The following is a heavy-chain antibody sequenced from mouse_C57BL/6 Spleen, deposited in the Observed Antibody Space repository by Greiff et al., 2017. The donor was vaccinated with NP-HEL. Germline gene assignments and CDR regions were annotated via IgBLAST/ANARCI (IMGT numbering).Heavy chain of an antibody. CDR2: IYPGDGDT. D-gene: IGHD2-4*01. J-gene: IGHJ3*01. CDR1: GYAFSSSW. CDR3: ARDDYEAAWFAY. Sequence: QVQLKQSGPELVKPGASVKISCKASGYAFSSSWMNWVKQRPGKGLEWIGRIYPGDGDTNYNGKFKGKATLTADKSYSTAYMQLSSLTSEDSAVYFCARDDYEAAWFAYWGQGTLVTVSA. V-gene: IGHV1-82*01.